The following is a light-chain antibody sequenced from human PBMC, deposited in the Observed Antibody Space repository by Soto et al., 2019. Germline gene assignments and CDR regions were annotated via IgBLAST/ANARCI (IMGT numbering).Light chain of an antibody. V-gene: IGLV2-14*01. Sequence: VLTQPASVSGSPGQSITISCTGTSSDIGRYNYVSWFQQHPGKVPKLVIFEVNYRPSGVSDRFSGSKSGNTASLTITGLQAEDEAAYYCTSCITANTRCVFGSGTKVTVL. CDR1: SSDIGRYNY. CDR3: TSCITANTRCV. J-gene: IGLJ1*01. CDR2: EVN.